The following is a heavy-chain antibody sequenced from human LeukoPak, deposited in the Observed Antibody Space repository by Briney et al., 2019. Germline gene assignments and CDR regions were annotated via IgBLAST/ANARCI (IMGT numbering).Heavy chain of an antibody. CDR3: ARGGASSEWFDP. J-gene: IGHJ5*02. Sequence: SETLSLTCTVSGASISAYYWSWIRQPPGKGLELIAFIPSSGTTNSHPSLRSRVAISVDTSNNQFSLSVNSVTAADTAVYYCARGGASSEWFDPWGQGTLVTVSS. D-gene: IGHD6-25*01. CDR1: GASISAYY. CDR2: IPSSGTT. V-gene: IGHV4-59*01.